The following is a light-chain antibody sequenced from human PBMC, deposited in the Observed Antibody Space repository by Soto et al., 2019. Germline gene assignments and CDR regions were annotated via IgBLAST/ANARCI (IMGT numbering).Light chain of an antibody. CDR2: GNS. J-gene: IGLJ2*01. Sequence: QSVLTQPPSVSGAPGQRVTISGTGSSSNIGAGYDVHWYQQLPGTAPKLLIYGNSNRPSGVPDRFSGSKSGTSASLAITGLQAEDEADYYCRSYDSRLSGSIFGGGTKLTVL. V-gene: IGLV1-40*01. CDR1: SSNIGAGYD. CDR3: RSYDSRLSGSI.